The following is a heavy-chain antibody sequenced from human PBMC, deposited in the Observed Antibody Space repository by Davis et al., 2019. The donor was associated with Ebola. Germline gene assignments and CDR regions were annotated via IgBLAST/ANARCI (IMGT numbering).Heavy chain of an antibody. V-gene: IGHV5-10-1*01. CDR2: IDPSDSYT. J-gene: IGHJ6*02. CDR3: ARITMVRGVIGYYYGMDV. CDR1: GYSFTSYW. Sequence: GESLKISCKGSGYSFTSYWISWVRQMPGKGLEWMGRIDPSDSYTNYSPSFQGHVTISADKSISTAYLQWSSLKASDTAMYYCARITMVRGVIGYYYGMDVWGQGTTVTVSS. D-gene: IGHD3-10*01.